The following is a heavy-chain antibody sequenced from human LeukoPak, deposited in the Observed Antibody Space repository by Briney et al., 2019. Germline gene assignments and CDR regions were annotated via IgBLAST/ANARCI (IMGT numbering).Heavy chain of an antibody. CDR2: ISGSGGST. Sequence: PGGSLRLSCAASGLTFSSYAMSWVRQAPGKGLEWVSAISGSGGSTFYADSVKGRFTISRDNSKNTLYLQLNSLRAEDTAVYYCAKGEGSSGWYYFGYWAREPWSPSPQ. D-gene: IGHD6-19*01. V-gene: IGHV3-23*01. CDR3: AKGEGSSGWYYFGY. J-gene: IGHJ4*02. CDR1: GLTFSSYA.